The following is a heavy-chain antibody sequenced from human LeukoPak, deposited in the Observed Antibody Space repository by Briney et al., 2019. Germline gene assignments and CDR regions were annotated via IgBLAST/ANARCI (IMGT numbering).Heavy chain of an antibody. D-gene: IGHD5-18*01. CDR1: GGSISSSSYY. CDR2: IYYSGST. Sequence: ASETLSLTCTVSGGSISSSSYYWGWIRQPPGKGLEWIGSIYYSGSTYYNPSLKSRVTISVDTSKNQFSLKLSSVTAADTAVYYCARGGIQRSRGSDYWGQGTLVTVSS. CDR3: ARGGIQRSRGSDY. V-gene: IGHV4-39*07. J-gene: IGHJ4*02.